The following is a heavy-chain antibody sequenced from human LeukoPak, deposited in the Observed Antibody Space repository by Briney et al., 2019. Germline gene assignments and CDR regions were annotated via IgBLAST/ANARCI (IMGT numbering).Heavy chain of an antibody. V-gene: IGHV1-69*13. J-gene: IGHJ5*02. D-gene: IGHD6-19*01. CDR3: ARDLYGAVAEINWFDP. CDR2: IIPIFGTA. Sequence: SVKVSCKASGGTFSSYAINWVRQAPGQGLEWMGGIIPIFGTANYAQKFQGRVTITADESTSTAYMELSSLRSEDTAVYYCARDLYGAVAEINWFDPWGQGTLVTVSS. CDR1: GGTFSSYA.